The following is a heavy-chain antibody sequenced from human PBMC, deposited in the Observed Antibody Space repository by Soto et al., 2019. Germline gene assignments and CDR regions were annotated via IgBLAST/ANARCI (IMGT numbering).Heavy chain of an antibody. CDR3: ARDPAIVGATTFAFDI. CDR1: GFTFSSYA. Sequence: GGSLRLSCAASGFTFSSYAMHWVRQAPGKGLEWVAVISYDGSNKYYADSGKGRFTISRDNSKNTLYLQMNSLRAEDTAVYYCARDPAIVGATTFAFDIWGQGTMVTVSS. D-gene: IGHD1-26*01. CDR2: ISYDGSNK. J-gene: IGHJ3*02. V-gene: IGHV3-30-3*01.